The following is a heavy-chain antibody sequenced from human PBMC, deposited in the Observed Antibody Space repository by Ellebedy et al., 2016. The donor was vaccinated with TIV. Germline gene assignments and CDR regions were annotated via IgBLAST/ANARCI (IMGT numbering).Heavy chain of an antibody. D-gene: IGHD3-3*01. CDR2: ISWNSGHT. CDR1: GFTFDDYT. J-gene: IGHJ3*02. V-gene: IGHV3-9*01. Sequence: GGSLRLXXAASGFTFDDYTMHWVRQAPGKGLEWVSSISWNSGHTVYADSVKGRFTISRDNAKNSLYLQMNSLRAEDTALYFCAKDISPFWSGYYKLELRPDAFDIWGQGTVVTVSS. CDR3: AKDISPFWSGYYKLELRPDAFDI.